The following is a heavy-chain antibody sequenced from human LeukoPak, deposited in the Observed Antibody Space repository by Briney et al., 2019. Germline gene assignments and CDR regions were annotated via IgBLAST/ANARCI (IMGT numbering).Heavy chain of an antibody. CDR3: ARDSHSSSWIRTYYGMGV. Sequence: PGGSLRLSCAASGFTFSSYSMNWVRQAPGKGLEWVSSISSSSSYIYYADSVKGRFTISRDNAKNSLYLQMNSLRAEDTAVYYCARDSHSSSWIRTYYGMGVWGQGTTVTVSS. CDR2: ISSSSSYI. V-gene: IGHV3-21*01. D-gene: IGHD6-13*01. J-gene: IGHJ6*02. CDR1: GFTFSSYS.